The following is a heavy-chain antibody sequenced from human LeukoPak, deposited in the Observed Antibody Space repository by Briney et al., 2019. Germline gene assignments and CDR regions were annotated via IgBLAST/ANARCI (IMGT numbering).Heavy chain of an antibody. J-gene: IGHJ4*02. D-gene: IGHD6-13*01. CDR3: ARGAASSRYYFDY. Sequence: GSLRLSCAASGFTFSGYAMHWVRQPPGKGLEWIGEINHSGSTNYNPSLKSRVTISVDTSKNQFSLKLSSVTAADTAVYYCARGAASSRYYFDYWGQGTLVTVSS. CDR2: INHSGST. CDR1: GFTFSGYA. V-gene: IGHV4-34*01.